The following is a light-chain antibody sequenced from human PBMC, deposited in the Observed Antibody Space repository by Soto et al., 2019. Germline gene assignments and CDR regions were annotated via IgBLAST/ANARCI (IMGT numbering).Light chain of an antibody. CDR2: DAS. V-gene: IGKV3-11*01. CDR1: QSVSSY. Sequence: ESVFTQSPATLSLSPGERATLFCMASQSVSSYLSWYQQKPGQAPRLLIYDASNRATGIPARFSGSGSGTDFTLTISSLEPEDFAGYYCQLRSNWSFGGGTKVEIK. J-gene: IGKJ4*01. CDR3: QLRSNWS.